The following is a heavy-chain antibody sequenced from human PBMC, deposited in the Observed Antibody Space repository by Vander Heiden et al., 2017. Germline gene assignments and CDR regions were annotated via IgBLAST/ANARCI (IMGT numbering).Heavy chain of an antibody. D-gene: IGHD3-10*01. J-gene: IGHJ4*02. CDR1: GFTFSSYS. Sequence: EVQLVESGGGLVQPGGSRRLSCAASGFTFSSYSMNWVRQAPGKGLEWVSYIGRSSSTIYYADSVKGRFTISRDNAKNALYLQMNSLRAEDTAVYYCARVDYYGSGSSDYWGQGTLVTVSS. CDR2: IGRSSSTI. CDR3: ARVDYYGSGSSDY. V-gene: IGHV3-48*01.